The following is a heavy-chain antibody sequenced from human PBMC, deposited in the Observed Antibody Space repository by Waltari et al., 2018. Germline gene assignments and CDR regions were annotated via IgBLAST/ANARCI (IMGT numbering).Heavy chain of an antibody. V-gene: IGHV5-51*01. D-gene: IGHD6-6*01. CDR2: IDPGDSDT. Sequence: EVQLVQSGAEVKKPGESLKISCKGSAYSFTTYWIAWLRQMPGKGLEWMGIIDPGDSDTRYSPSFQGQVTISADKSINTAYLQWSSLKASDTAMYYCARHSSSSPLYYFDYWGQGTLVTVSS. CDR3: ARHSSSSPLYYFDY. J-gene: IGHJ4*02. CDR1: AYSFTTYW.